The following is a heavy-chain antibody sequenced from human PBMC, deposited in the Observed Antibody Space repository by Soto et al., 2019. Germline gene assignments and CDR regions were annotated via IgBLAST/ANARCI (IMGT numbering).Heavy chain of an antibody. D-gene: IGHD6-19*01. V-gene: IGHV4-31*03. CDR3: AIMYSSGSGWFHP. J-gene: IGHJ5*02. Sequence: LQESGPGLVKPSQTLSLTCFVSGYSITAGGYYWSWIRHLPGKGLEWIGSFYSSGSIIYNPSLSIRVSISGDTSSNHFSMSLTSVTGADTGRYYCAIMYSSGSGWFHPWGQGTLVTVSS. CDR1: GYSITAGGYY. CDR2: FYSSGSI.